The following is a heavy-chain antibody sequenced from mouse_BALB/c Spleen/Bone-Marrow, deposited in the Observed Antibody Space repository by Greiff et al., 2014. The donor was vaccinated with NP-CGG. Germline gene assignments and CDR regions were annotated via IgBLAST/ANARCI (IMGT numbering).Heavy chain of an antibody. CDR1: GVSLTSYG. CDR2: IWSDGST. Sequence: QVQLQQSGPDLVAPSQSLSITCTVSGVSLTSYGVHWVRQPPGKGLGWLVVIWSDGSTTYNSALKSRLSISKDNSKSQVFLKMNSLQTDDTAMYYCARHDNDGYYLAYWGQGTLVTVSA. CDR3: ARHDNDGYYLAY. D-gene: IGHD2-3*01. J-gene: IGHJ3*01. V-gene: IGHV2-6-2*01.